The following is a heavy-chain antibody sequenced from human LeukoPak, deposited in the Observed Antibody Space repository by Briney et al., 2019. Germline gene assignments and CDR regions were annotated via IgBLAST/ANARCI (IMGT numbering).Heavy chain of an antibody. J-gene: IGHJ4*02. V-gene: IGHV3-53*01. CDR3: AKGSRPGSSGYPNLDH. D-gene: IGHD3-22*01. CDR2: IYSGSTT. Sequence: PGGSLRLSCAASGLTVSNNYMNWVRQAPGKGLEWVSLIYSGSTTNYADSVKGRFTISRDNSKNTLYLQMNSLRVDDTAVYYCAKGSRPGSSGYPNLDHWGQGTLVTVSS. CDR1: GLTVSNNY.